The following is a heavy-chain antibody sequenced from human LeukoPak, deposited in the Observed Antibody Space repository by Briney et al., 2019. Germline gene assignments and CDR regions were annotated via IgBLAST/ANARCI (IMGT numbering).Heavy chain of an antibody. D-gene: IGHD1-26*01. V-gene: IGHV1-2*02. CDR3: ARARWDRARYFDY. CDR1: GYTFTGYY. Sequence: GASVKVSCKASGYTFTGYYMHWVRQAPGQGLEWMGWINPNSGGTNYAQKFQGRVTMTRDTSIRTVYMELSRLRSDDTAVYYCARARWDRARYFDYWGQGTLVTVSS. CDR2: INPNSGGT. J-gene: IGHJ4*02.